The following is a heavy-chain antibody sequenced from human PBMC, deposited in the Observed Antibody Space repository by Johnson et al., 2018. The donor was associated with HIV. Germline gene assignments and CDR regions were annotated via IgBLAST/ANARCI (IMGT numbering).Heavy chain of an antibody. CDR2: TSYDGSNK. Sequence: QVQLVESGGGLVQPGGSLRLSCKASGFTFSDYFMSWIRQAPGKGLEWVAVTSYDGSNKYYADSVEGRFTISRDNAKKSLYLQMNSLRAEDTAMYYCARAPKGCDYGEVAFDIWGQGTMVTVSS. D-gene: IGHD4-17*01. J-gene: IGHJ3*02. CDR1: GFTFSDYF. V-gene: IGHV3-30*03. CDR3: ARAPKGCDYGEVAFDI.